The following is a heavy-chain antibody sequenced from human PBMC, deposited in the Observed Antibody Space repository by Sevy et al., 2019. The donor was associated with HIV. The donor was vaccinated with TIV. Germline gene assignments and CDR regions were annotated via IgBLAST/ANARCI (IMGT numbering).Heavy chain of an antibody. V-gene: IGHV3-7*01. CDR2: INQDERHI. Sequence: GGSLRLSCEVSGFTFSDFWMTWVRQSPGKGLEWVAYINQDERHINLLDSVRGQFTISRDNAKHSLYLQMDSLRAEDTAIYYCARDPDWGALDRWGQGTLVTVSS. CDR1: GFTFSDFW. D-gene: IGHD7-27*01. J-gene: IGHJ5*02. CDR3: ARDPDWGALDR.